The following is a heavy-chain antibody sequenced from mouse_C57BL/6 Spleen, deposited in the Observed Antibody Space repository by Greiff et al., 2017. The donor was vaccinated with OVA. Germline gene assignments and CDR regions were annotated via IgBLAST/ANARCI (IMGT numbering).Heavy chain of an antibody. V-gene: IGHV6-3*01. CDR1: GFTFSNYW. J-gene: IGHJ3*01. Sequence: EVQGVESGGGLVQPGGSMKLSCVASGFTFSNYWMNWVRQSPEKGLEWVAQIRLKSDNYATHYAESVKGRFTISRDDSKSSVYLQMNNLRAEDTGIYYCTGTPYYSNYGFAYWGQGTLVTVSA. CDR2: IRLKSDNYAT. D-gene: IGHD2-5*01. CDR3: TGTPYYSNYGFAY.